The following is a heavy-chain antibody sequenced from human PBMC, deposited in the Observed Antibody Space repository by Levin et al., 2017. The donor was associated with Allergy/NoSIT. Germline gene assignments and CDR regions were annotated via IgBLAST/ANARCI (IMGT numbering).Heavy chain of an antibody. D-gene: IGHD6-13*01. CDR2: IYYSGST. J-gene: IGHJ6*02. CDR3: ARDPRPYWGKAEQQLVPIPLMDV. V-gene: IGHV4-30-4*01. Sequence: SETLSLTCTVSGGSISSGDYYWSWIRQPPGKGLEWIGYIYYSGSTYYNPSLKSRVTISVDTSKNQFSLKLSSVTAADTAVYYCARDPRPYWGKAEQQLVPIPLMDVWGQGTTVTVSS. CDR1: GGSISSGDYY.